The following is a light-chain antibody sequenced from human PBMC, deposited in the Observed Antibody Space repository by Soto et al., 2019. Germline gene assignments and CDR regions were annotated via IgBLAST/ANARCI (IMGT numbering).Light chain of an antibody. J-gene: IGLJ3*02. V-gene: IGLV2-8*01. Sequence: QAVLTQPPSASGSPGQSVTISCTGTSSDVGFYNYVSWYQQHPGKASKLVIYEVTKRPSGVSDRFSGSKSGNTASLTVSGLQAEDEADYYCNSYVGGNNWVFGGGTKVTVL. CDR3: NSYVGGNNWV. CDR2: EVT. CDR1: SSDVGFYNY.